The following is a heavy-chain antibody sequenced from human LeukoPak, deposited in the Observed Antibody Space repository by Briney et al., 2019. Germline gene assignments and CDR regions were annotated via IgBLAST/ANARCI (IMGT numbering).Heavy chain of an antibody. CDR3: AKDAKYYDFWSGYYYYYYGMDV. CDR1: GFTFSSYG. D-gene: IGHD3-3*01. V-gene: IGHV3-30*18. CDR2: ISYDGSNK. Sequence: GGSLRLSCAASGFTFSSYGMHWVRQAPGKGLEWVAVISYDGSNKYYADSVKGRFTISRDNSKNTLYLQMNSLRAEDTAVYYCAKDAKYYDFWSGYYYYYYGMDVWGQGTTVTVSS. J-gene: IGHJ6*02.